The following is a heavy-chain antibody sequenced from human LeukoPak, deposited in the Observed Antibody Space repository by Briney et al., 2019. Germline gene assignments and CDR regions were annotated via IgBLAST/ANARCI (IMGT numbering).Heavy chain of an antibody. V-gene: IGHV3-30*04. CDR3: GRARGYYDSGSSNWFDP. J-gene: IGHJ5*02. Sequence: GGSLRLSCAASGFTFSSYAMHWVRQAPGKGLEWVAVISYDGTNKYYADSVKGRFTISRDNSKNTLYLQMHSLRAEDTAVYYCGRARGYYDSGSSNWFDPWGQGTLVTVSS. CDR1: GFTFSSYA. D-gene: IGHD3-10*01. CDR2: ISYDGTNK.